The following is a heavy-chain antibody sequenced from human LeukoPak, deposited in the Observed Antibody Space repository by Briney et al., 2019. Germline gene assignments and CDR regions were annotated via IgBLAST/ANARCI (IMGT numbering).Heavy chain of an antibody. D-gene: IGHD4-17*01. CDR1: GGSFSGYY. CDR2: INHSGST. Sequence: PSETLSLTCAVYGGSFSGYYWSWIRQPPGKGLEWIGEINHSGSTNYNPSLKSRVTISVDTSKNQFSLKLSSVTAADTAVYYCARDLDGASNYFDYWGQGTLVTVSS. CDR3: ARDLDGASNYFDY. J-gene: IGHJ4*02. V-gene: IGHV4-34*01.